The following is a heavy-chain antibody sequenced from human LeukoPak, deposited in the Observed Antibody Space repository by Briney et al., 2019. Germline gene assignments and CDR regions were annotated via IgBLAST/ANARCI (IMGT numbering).Heavy chain of an antibody. CDR1: GFTFSNYA. D-gene: IGHD4-17*01. V-gene: IGHV3-23*01. Sequence: GGSLRLSCGASGFTFSNYAMNWVRQAPGKGLEWVSAISDSGGSIYYADSVKGRFTISRDNSKNTLYLQMNSLRAEDTAVYYCAKDGLDGDYPLVWGQGTLVTVSS. J-gene: IGHJ4*02. CDR3: AKDGLDGDYPLV. CDR2: ISDSGGSI.